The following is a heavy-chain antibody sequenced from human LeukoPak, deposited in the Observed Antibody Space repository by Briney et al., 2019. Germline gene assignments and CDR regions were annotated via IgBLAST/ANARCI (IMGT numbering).Heavy chain of an antibody. CDR3: AKEDAYSGYLYTAYDAFDI. V-gene: IGHV3-23*01. CDR1: GFSLSSYP. CDR2: ISGSGGST. D-gene: IGHD5-12*01. Sequence: GGSLRLSCVASGFSLSSYPLSWVRQAPGKGLEWVSAISGSGGSTYYADSVKGRFTISRDNSKNTLYLQMNSLRAEDTAVYYCAKEDAYSGYLYTAYDAFDIWGQGTMVTVSS. J-gene: IGHJ3*02.